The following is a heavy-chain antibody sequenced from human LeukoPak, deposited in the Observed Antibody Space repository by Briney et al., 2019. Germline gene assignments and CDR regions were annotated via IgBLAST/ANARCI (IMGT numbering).Heavy chain of an antibody. D-gene: IGHD3-9*01. CDR3: ARLRYFDSLPDY. CDR2: IYYSGST. CDR1: GGSISGYY. J-gene: IGHJ4*02. Sequence: ASETLSLTCTVSGGSISGYYWSWIRQPPGKGLEWIGYIYYSGSTNYNPSLKSRVTISVDTTKNQFSLKLSSVTAADTAVYYCARLRYFDSLPDYWGQGTLVTVSS. V-gene: IGHV4-59*01.